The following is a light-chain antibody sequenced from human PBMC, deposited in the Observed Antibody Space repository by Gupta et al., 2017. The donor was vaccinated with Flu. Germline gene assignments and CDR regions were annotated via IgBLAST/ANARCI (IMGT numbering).Light chain of an antibody. CDR2: AAS. CDR1: QGISNY. J-gene: IGKJ2*01. Sequence: PSSLSVSVGDRVTITCRASQGISNYFACFQQKPGKAPKALIYAASSLKSGAPSKFSGTVSGTDFTLTISGLQPEDIATYYCQQKKSYPSTFGQGTKVEFK. V-gene: IGKV1-16*02. CDR3: QQKKSYPST.